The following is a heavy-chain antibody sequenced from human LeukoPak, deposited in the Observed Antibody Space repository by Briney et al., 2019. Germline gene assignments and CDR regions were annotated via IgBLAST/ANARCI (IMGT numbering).Heavy chain of an antibody. CDR3: ARDLMGVVPAAPRGDAFDI. CDR2: IYTSGST. D-gene: IGHD2-2*01. Sequence: SETLSLTCTVSGGTISSSSYYWSWIRQPAGKGLEWIGRIYTSGSTNYNPSLKSRVTISVDTSKNQFSLKLSSVTAADTAVYYCARDLMGVVPAAPRGDAFDIWGQGTMVTVSS. V-gene: IGHV4-61*02. J-gene: IGHJ3*02. CDR1: GGTISSSSYY.